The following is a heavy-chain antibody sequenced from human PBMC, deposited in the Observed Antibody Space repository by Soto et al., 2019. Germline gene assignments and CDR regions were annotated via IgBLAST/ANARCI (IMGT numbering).Heavy chain of an antibody. V-gene: IGHV5-10-1*03. D-gene: IGHD2-8*01. CDR1: GYTFTAFW. CDR3: ATLSTGFCTKTTCQHYSGMDV. Sequence: EVQLVQSGAEVKRPGESLTISCQASGYTFTAFWITWVRQMPGKGLEWMATIDPRDSYSNYSLCIQGHVTIPTDTSIRTAYLHWSALEASDTARYYCATLSTGFCTKTTCQHYSGMDVWGQGTTVNVSS. J-gene: IGHJ6*02. CDR2: IDPRDSYS.